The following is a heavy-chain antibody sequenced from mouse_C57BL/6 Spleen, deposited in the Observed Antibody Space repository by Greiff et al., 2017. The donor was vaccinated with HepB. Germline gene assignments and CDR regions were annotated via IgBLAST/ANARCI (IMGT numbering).Heavy chain of an antibody. V-gene: IGHV1-54*01. CDR1: GYAFTNYL. J-gene: IGHJ2*01. CDR2: INPGSGGT. D-gene: IGHD3-2*02. CDR3: ARSAQAPDY. Sequence: VKLMESGAELVRPGTSVKVSCKASGYAFTNYLIEWVKQRPGQGLEWIGVINPGSGGTNYNEKFKGKATLTADKSSSTAYMQLSSLTSEDSAVYFCARSAQAPDYWGQGTTLTVSS.